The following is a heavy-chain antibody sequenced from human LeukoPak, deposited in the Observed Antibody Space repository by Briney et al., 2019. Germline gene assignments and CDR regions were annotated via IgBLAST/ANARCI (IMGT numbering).Heavy chain of an antibody. Sequence: SETLSLTCVVYGGSFSGYYWSWIRQPPGKGLEWIGEINHSGSTNYNPSLKSRVTISVDTSKNQFSLKLSSATAADTAVYYCARRSSSFLVYNWFDPWGQGTLVTVSS. D-gene: IGHD3-9*01. CDR3: ARRSSSFLVYNWFDP. V-gene: IGHV4-34*01. CDR2: INHSGST. J-gene: IGHJ5*02. CDR1: GGSFSGYY.